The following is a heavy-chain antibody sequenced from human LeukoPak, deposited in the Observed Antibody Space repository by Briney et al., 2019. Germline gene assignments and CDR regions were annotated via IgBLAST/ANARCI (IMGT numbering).Heavy chain of an antibody. D-gene: IGHD3-3*01. CDR1: GFTFSSYS. CDR3: ARTLQLRFLEWLLYPALGY. CDR2: ISSSSSYI. J-gene: IGHJ4*02. V-gene: IGHV3-21*01. Sequence: PGGSLRLSCAASGFTFSSYSMNWVRQAPGKGLEWVSSISSSSSYIYYADSVKGRFTISRDNAKNSLYLQMNSLRAEDTAVYYCARTLQLRFLEWLLYPALGYWGQGTLVTVSS.